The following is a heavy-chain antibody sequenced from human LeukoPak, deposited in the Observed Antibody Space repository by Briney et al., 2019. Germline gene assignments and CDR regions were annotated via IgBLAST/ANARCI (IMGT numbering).Heavy chain of an antibody. CDR1: GFTFSSYA. CDR3: AKVPGRAVALFFDY. CDR2: ISGSGGST. J-gene: IGHJ4*02. Sequence: GGSLRLSCAASGFTFSSYAMSWVRQAPGKGLEGVSAISGSGGSTYYADSVKGRFTISRDNSKNTLYLQMNSLRAEDTAVYYCAKVPGRAVALFFDYWGQGTLVTVSS. D-gene: IGHD6-19*01. V-gene: IGHV3-23*01.